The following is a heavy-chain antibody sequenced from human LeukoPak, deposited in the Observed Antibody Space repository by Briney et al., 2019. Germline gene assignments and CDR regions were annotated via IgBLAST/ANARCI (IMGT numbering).Heavy chain of an antibody. CDR3: ASFGVGYYYDSSGNFDY. V-gene: IGHV4-30-4*01. CDR1: GGSISSGDYY. Sequence: SETLSLTCTVSGGSISSGDYYWSWIRQPPGKGLEWIGYIYYSGSTYYNPSLKSRVTISVDTSKNQFSLKLSSVTAADTAVYYCASFGVGYYYDSSGNFDYWGQGTLVTVYS. CDR2: IYYSGST. D-gene: IGHD3-22*01. J-gene: IGHJ4*02.